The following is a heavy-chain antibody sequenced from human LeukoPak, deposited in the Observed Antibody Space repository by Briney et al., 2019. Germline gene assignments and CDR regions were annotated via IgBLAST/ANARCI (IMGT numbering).Heavy chain of an antibody. D-gene: IGHD6-13*01. V-gene: IGHV4-4*07. J-gene: IGHJ6*03. CDR2: IYNSGNT. Sequence: PSETLSLTCTVSGGSISSYYWNWIRQPAGKGLEWIGHIYNSGNTNYNPSLKGRGTISVDRSRNMFSLKLSSVTAADTAMYYCARHLVAAGNYYMDVWGKGTTVTVSS. CDR3: ARHLVAAGNYYMDV. CDR1: GGSISSYY.